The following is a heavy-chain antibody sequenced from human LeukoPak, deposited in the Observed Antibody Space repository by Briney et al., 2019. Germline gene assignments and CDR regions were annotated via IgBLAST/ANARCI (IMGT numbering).Heavy chain of an antibody. Sequence: KPSETLSLTCTVSGGSITSSPYHWAWIRQPPGRGPEWIGTVGHTGATQYSPSLTSRVTISLDTSKNQFSLSLNSVTAADAAIFYCARSMVTTDRNFDHWGQGTLVTVSS. J-gene: IGHJ4*01. CDR3: ARSMVTTDRNFDH. V-gene: IGHV4-39*07. CDR1: GGSITSSPYH. CDR2: VGHTGAT. D-gene: IGHD2-21*02.